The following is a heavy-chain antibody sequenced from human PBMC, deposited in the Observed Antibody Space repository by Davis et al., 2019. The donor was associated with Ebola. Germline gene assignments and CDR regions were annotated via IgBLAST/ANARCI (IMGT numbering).Heavy chain of an antibody. D-gene: IGHD3-3*01. CDR1: GFTFSSYA. CDR3: AKDERFLENFLPYYMDI. Sequence: GESLKISCAASGFTFSSYAMSWVRQTPGKGLEWVSAIGGSGGSTYYADSVKGRLTISRDNSNNTLFLHMSRLRAEDTAMYYCAKDERFLENFLPYYMDIWGEGTTVTVFS. V-gene: IGHV3-23*01. CDR2: IGGSGGST. J-gene: IGHJ6*03.